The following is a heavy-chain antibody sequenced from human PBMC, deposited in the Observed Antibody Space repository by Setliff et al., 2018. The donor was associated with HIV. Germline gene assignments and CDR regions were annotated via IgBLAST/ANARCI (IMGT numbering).Heavy chain of an antibody. CDR2: IYTSGST. V-gene: IGHV4-4*09. D-gene: IGHD2-8*01. CDR3: ARRGRDGVFIMFATGFDP. CDR1: GGSMNNYY. Sequence: KPSETLSLTCTVSGGSMNNYYWTWIRQPPGKGLEWIGYIYTSGSTKYNPSLKSRVTISLDTSKNQFSLKLTSVTAADTAVYYCARRGRDGVFIMFATGFDPWGQGALVTVSS. J-gene: IGHJ5*02.